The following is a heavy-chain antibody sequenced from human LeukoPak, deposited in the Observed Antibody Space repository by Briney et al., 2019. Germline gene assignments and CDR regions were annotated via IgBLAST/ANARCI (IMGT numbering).Heavy chain of an antibody. D-gene: IGHD6-13*01. CDR3: ARGVGSSSWPYNWFDP. Sequence: GASVKVSCKASGGTFSSYAISWVRQAPGQGLEWMGGIIPIFGTANYAQKFQGRVTITTDESTSTAYMELSSLRSEDTAVYYCARGVGSSSWPYNWFDPCGQGTLVTVSS. CDR2: IIPIFGTA. V-gene: IGHV1-69*05. CDR1: GGTFSSYA. J-gene: IGHJ5*02.